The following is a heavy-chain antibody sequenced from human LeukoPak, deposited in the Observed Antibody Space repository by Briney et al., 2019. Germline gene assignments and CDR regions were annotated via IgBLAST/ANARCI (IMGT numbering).Heavy chain of an antibody. Sequence: ASVKVSCKASGYTFTNYAIHWVRQAPGQRLEWMGWINSGSGNTKYSLEFQGRVAITRDTSASTAYMDLSSLRPDDTALYYCAREWLSSGDSHYSHWGQGTLVTVSS. J-gene: IGHJ4*02. D-gene: IGHD2-15*01. CDR2: INSGSGNT. CDR3: AREWLSSGDSHYSH. CDR1: GYTFTNYA. V-gene: IGHV1-3*01.